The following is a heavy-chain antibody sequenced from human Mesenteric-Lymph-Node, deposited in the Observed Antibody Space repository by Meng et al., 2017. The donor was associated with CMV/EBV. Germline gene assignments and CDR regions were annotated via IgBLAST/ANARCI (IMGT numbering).Heavy chain of an antibody. V-gene: IGHV1-18*01. CDR3: ARAGSSYYWYFDS. D-gene: IGHD6-13*01. J-gene: IGHJ4*02. CDR1: GYTFTSYG. CDR2: ISAYNGHT. Sequence: SGYTFTSYGISWVRQDPGQGLEWMGWISAYNGHTDYAQKLQGRVTMTTDTSTSTAYMELRSLRSDDTAVYYCARAGSSYYWYFDSWGQGTLVTVSS.